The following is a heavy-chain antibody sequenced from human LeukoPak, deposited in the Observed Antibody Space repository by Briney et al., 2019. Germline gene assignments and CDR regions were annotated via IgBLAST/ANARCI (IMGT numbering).Heavy chain of an antibody. V-gene: IGHV6-1*01. CDR3: ARDRTRLGDWFDP. CDR1: GDSVSSNSVA. D-gene: IGHD7-27*01. J-gene: IGHJ5*02. CDR2: TYYRSKWYN. Sequence: SQTLSLTCAISGDSVSSNSVAWNWIRQSPSRGLEWLGRTYYRSKWYNGYAVSVKSRITFNPDRSKNQISLQLNSVTPEDTAVYYCARDRTRLGDWFDPWGQGTLVTVSS.